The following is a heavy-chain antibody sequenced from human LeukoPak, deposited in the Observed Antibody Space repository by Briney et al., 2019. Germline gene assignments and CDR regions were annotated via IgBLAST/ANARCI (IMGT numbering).Heavy chain of an antibody. D-gene: IGHD6-19*01. V-gene: IGHV4-59*08. CDR3: ARWFSSGWFGY. Sequence: SETLSLTCTVSGGSISSYYWSWIRQPPGKGLEWIGYIYYSGSTNYNPSLKSRVTISVDTSKNQFSLKLSSVTAADTAVYCCARWFSSGWFGYWGQGTLVTVSS. CDR2: IYYSGST. J-gene: IGHJ5*01. CDR1: GGSISSYY.